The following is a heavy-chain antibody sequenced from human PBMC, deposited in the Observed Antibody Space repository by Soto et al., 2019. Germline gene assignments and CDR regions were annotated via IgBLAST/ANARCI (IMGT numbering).Heavy chain of an antibody. Sequence: QGQLVQSGAELKKPGSSVKVSCKASVGTFNTPAITWVLQSPGQEPEWMGWIIPIFGTSNYAQKFQDRVTLTAEESTRTAYMELGRLRSEDTGVYECVRGKMREVATILREQWFDPCAHGTLVPVSS. CDR3: VRGKMREVATILREQWFDP. CDR2: IIPIFGTS. D-gene: IGHD5-12*01. CDR1: VGTFNTPA. J-gene: IGHJ5*02. V-gene: IGHV1-69*01.